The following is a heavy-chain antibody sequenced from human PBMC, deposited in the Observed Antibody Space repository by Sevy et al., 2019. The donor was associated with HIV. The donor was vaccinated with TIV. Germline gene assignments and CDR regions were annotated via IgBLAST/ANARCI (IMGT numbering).Heavy chain of an antibody. Sequence: GESLKISCAASGFSFSSYSMNWVRQAPGKGLEWVSYSSPTSSSIYYADSVKGRFTISRDNAKNSLYLQMNSLRDEDTAVYYCARAYSGSYFYGMDVWGQGTTVTVSS. CDR2: SSPTSSSI. CDR3: ARAYSGSYFYGMDV. J-gene: IGHJ6*01. CDR1: GFSFSSYS. D-gene: IGHD3-10*01. V-gene: IGHV3-48*02.